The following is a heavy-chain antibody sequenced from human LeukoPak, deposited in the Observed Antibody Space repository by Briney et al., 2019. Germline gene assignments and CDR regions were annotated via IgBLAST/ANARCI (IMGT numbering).Heavy chain of an antibody. V-gene: IGHV1-69*05. CDR1: GGTFSSYA. CDR2: IIPIFGTA. Sequence: SVKVSCKASGGTFSSYAISWVRRAPGQGLEWMGGIIPIFGTANYAQKFQGRVTITTDESTSTAYMELSSLGSEDTAVYYCAREKIAVAGYFDYWGQGTLVTVSS. J-gene: IGHJ4*02. CDR3: AREKIAVAGYFDY. D-gene: IGHD6-19*01.